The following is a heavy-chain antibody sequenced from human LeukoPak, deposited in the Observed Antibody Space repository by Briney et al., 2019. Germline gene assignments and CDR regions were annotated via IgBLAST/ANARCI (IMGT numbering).Heavy chain of an antibody. Sequence: GGSLRLSCAASGFTFSNAWMSWVRQAPGKGLEWVGRIKSKTDGGTTDYAAPAKGRFTISRDDSKNTLYLQMNSLKTEDTAVYYCTTDIGHLFCSSTSCYVGIPWGQGTLVTVSS. CDR3: TTDIGHLFCSSTSCYVGIP. J-gene: IGHJ5*02. CDR2: IKSKTDGGTT. V-gene: IGHV3-15*01. CDR1: GFTFSNAW. D-gene: IGHD2-2*01.